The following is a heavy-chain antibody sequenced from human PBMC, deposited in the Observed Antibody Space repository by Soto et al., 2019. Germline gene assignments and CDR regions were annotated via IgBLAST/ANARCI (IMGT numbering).Heavy chain of an antibody. CDR3: ARDLNRSTSHPDAFDI. D-gene: IGHD2-2*01. J-gene: IGHJ3*02. V-gene: IGHV1-69*04. CDR1: GGTFSSYT. Sequence: GASVKVSCKASGGTFSSYTISWVRQAPGQGLEWMGRIIPILGIANYAQKFQGRVTITADKSTSTAYMELSSLRSEDTAVYYCARDLNRSTSHPDAFDIWGQGTTVTVSS. CDR2: IIPILGIA.